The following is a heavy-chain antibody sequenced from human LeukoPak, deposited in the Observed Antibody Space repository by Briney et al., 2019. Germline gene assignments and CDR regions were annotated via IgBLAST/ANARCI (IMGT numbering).Heavy chain of an antibody. J-gene: IGHJ5*02. Sequence: PSETLSLTCTVSGGSISSYYWSWIRQPAGKGLEWIGRIYTSGSTNYNPSLKSRVTMSVDTSKNQFSLKLSSVTAADTAVYYCARDGRYCSGSSCYSAYGCWFDPWGQGTLVTVSS. CDR3: ARDGRYCSGSSCYSAYGCWFDP. CDR2: IYTSGST. CDR1: GGSISSYY. V-gene: IGHV4-4*07. D-gene: IGHD2-15*01.